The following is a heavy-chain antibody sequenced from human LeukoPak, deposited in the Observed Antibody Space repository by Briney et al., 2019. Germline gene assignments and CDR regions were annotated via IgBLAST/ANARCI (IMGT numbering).Heavy chain of an antibody. J-gene: IGHJ4*02. CDR1: GFTFDDYG. Sequence: GGSLRLSCAASGFTFDDYGMSWVRQAPGKGLEWVSGINWNGGSTGYADSVKGRFTISRDNSKNTLYLQMNSLRAEDTAVYYCAKDGYSYGREFDYWGQGTLVTVSS. CDR2: INWNGGST. D-gene: IGHD5-18*01. V-gene: IGHV3-20*04. CDR3: AKDGYSYGREFDY.